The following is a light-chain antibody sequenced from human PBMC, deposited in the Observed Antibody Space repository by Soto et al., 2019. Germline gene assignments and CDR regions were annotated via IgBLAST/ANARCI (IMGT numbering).Light chain of an antibody. CDR2: SDN. CDR1: SSNIETNT. Sequence: QSVLTQPPSASGTPGQRVTISCSGSSSNIETNTVNWYQQLPGTAPKLLIYSDNQRPSGVPDRFSGSKSGTSASLAISGLQSDDEADYYCAAWDDSLNGGGVFGGGTKLTVL. J-gene: IGLJ2*01. CDR3: AAWDDSLNGGGV. V-gene: IGLV1-44*01.